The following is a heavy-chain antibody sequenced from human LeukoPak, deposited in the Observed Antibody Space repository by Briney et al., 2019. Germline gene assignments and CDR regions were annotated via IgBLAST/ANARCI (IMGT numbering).Heavy chain of an antibody. D-gene: IGHD5-12*01. CDR2: ISSDGGNK. CDR1: GFTFSSYV. Sequence: GGSLRLSCAASGFTFSSYVMHWVRQAPGKGLEWVAFISSDGGNKYYADSVMGRFTISRDNSKNTLYLQMNSLRPEDTAVYYCAKGSSGYDSSDTDYWGQGTLVTVSS. V-gene: IGHV3-30*18. J-gene: IGHJ4*02. CDR3: AKGSSGYDSSDTDY.